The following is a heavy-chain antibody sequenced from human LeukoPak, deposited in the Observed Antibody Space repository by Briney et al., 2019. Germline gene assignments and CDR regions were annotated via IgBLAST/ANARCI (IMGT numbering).Heavy chain of an antibody. V-gene: IGHV3-30-3*01. CDR3: ARDTSKGLSAYNSFDP. D-gene: IGHD3-16*01. J-gene: IGHJ5*02. CDR2: ISYDGSNK. Sequence: PGGSLRLSCAASGFTFSNYVMHWVRQAPGKGLEWVAVISYDGSNKYYADSVKGRFTISRDNAKNSLYLQMNSLRAEDTAVYYCARDTSKGLSAYNSFDPWGQGTLVTVSS. CDR1: GFTFSNYV.